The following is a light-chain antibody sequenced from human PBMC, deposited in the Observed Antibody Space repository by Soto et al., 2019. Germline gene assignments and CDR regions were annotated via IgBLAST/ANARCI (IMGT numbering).Light chain of an antibody. J-gene: IGLJ1*01. CDR3: QSYDSSLSGSRV. Sequence: QSVLTQPPSVSGAPGQRVTISCTGSSPNIGAGYDVHWYQQLPGTAPKLLIYGNSNRPSGVPDRFSGSKSGTSASLAITGLQAEDEAHYYCQSYDSSLSGSRVFGTGTKVTGL. V-gene: IGLV1-40*01. CDR1: SPNIGAGYD. CDR2: GNS.